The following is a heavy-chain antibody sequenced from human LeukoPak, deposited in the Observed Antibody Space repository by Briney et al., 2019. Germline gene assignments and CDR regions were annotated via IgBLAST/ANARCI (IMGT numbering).Heavy chain of an antibody. D-gene: IGHD3-16*02. Sequence: MSGGSLRLSCAASGFTFSSYSMHWVRQAPGKGLEWVSSISSSSSYIYYADSVKGRFTISRDNAKNSLHLQMNSLRAEDTAVYYCATTSTFYDYVWGSYRPADYWGQGTLVAVSS. CDR3: ATTSTFYDYVWGSYRPADY. V-gene: IGHV3-21*01. CDR1: GFTFSSYS. J-gene: IGHJ4*02. CDR2: ISSSSSYI.